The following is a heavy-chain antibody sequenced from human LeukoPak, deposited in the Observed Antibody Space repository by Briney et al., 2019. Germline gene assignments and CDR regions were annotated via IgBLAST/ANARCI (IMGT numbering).Heavy chain of an antibody. CDR2: IDYSGGST. V-gene: IGHV3-23*01. CDR1: GFTLSSYE. Sequence: GGSLRLSCTASGFTLSSYEVSWIRQAPGKGLEWVSSIDYSGGSTYYADSVKGRFTISRDNSKNTLYLQLNSLRAEDTAVYYCAGEYSSGWYIQYCYYYYYMDVWGKGTTVTISS. D-gene: IGHD6-19*01. CDR3: AGEYSSGWYIQYCYYYYYMDV. J-gene: IGHJ6*03.